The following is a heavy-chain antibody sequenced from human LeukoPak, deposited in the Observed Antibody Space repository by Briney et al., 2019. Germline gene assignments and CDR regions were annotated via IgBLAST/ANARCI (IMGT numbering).Heavy chain of an antibody. Sequence: ASVKVSCKASGYTFTSYGISWVRQAPGQGLEWMGWINSNNGNTNYEQKFQGRVTMTTDTSTSTAYMELRSLRSDDTAVYYCARDSTYSPALFDYWGQGTLVTVSS. V-gene: IGHV1-18*01. J-gene: IGHJ4*02. CDR2: INSNNGNT. D-gene: IGHD2-15*01. CDR1: GYTFTSYG. CDR3: ARDSTYSPALFDY.